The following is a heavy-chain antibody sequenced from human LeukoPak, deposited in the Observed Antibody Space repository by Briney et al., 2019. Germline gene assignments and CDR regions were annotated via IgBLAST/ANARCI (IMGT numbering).Heavy chain of an antibody. Sequence: SETLSLTCTVSGGSISSYYWSWIRQPPGRGLEWIGYIYYSGSTNYNPSLKSRVTMSVDTSKNQFSLKLSSVTAADTAVYYCARLYGSGTYYIDYWGQGTLVTVSS. V-gene: IGHV4-59*01. D-gene: IGHD3-10*01. J-gene: IGHJ4*02. CDR1: GGSISSYY. CDR2: IYYSGST. CDR3: ARLYGSGTYYIDY.